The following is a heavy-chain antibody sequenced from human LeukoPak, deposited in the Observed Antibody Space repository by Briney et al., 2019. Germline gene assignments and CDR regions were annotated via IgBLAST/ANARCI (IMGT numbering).Heavy chain of an antibody. V-gene: IGHV4-39*01. J-gene: IGHJ4*02. CDR2: IYYSGST. CDR3: ARHYSTVAATFIFDY. Sequence: PGGSLRLSCAASGFTFSDHYMDWVRQAPGKGLEWIGSIYYSGSTYYNPSLKSRVTISVDTSKNQFSLKLSSVTAADTAVYYCARHYSTVAATFIFDYWGQGTLVTVSS. D-gene: IGHD2-15*01. CDR1: GFTFSDHY.